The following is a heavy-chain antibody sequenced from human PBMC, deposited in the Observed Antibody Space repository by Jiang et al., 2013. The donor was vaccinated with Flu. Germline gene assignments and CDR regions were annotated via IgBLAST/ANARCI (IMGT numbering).Heavy chain of an antibody. V-gene: IGHV3-33*01. CDR2: IWYDGSNK. CDR3: ARGVSSSWYSDYYYYGMDV. CDR1: GFTFSSYG. Sequence: VQLLESGGGVVQPGRSLRLSCAASGFTFSSYGMHWVRQAPGKGLEWVAVIWYDGSNKYYADSVKGRFTISRDNSKNTLYLQMNSLRAEDTAVYYCARGVSSSWYSDYYYYGMDVWGQGTTVTVSS. J-gene: IGHJ6*02. D-gene: IGHD6-13*01.